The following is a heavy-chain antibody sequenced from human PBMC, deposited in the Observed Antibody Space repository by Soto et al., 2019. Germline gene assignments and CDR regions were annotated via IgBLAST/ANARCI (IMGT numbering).Heavy chain of an antibody. CDR3: ARAVITIFGVVIIHDYYYGLDV. CDR1: GGTFSSYA. J-gene: IGHJ6*02. V-gene: IGHV1-69*13. D-gene: IGHD3-3*01. Sequence: ASVKVSCKASGGTFSSYAISWVRQAPGQGLEWMGGIIPIFGTANYAQKFQGRVTITADESTSTAYMELSSLRSEDTAVYYCARAVITIFGVVIIHDYYYGLDVWGQGITVTVSS. CDR2: IIPIFGTA.